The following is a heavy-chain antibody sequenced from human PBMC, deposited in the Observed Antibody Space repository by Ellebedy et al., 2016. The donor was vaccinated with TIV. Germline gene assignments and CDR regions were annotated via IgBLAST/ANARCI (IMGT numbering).Heavy chain of an antibody. CDR1: GGSISSGDYY. CDR2: IYYSGST. D-gene: IGHD4-17*01. J-gene: IGHJ6*02. CDR3: AGGTTVNRAPYYYYGMDV. V-gene: IGHV4-30-4*02. Sequence: SETLSLXCTVSGGSISSGDYYWSWIRQPPGKGLEWIGYIYYSGSTYYNPSLKSRVTISVDTSKNQFSLKLSSVTAADTAVYYCAGGTTVNRAPYYYYGMDVWGQGTTVTVSS.